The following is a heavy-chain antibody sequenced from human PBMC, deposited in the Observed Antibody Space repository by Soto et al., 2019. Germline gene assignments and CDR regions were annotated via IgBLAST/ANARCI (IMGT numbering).Heavy chain of an antibody. Sequence: GGSLRLSCAASGFTFSSYIMNWVRQAPGKGLEWVSYISSSSSTIYYADSVKGRFTISRDNAKNSLYLQMNSLRAKDTAVYYCARVLAVAGGHWGQGTLVTVSS. D-gene: IGHD6-19*01. CDR2: ISSSSSTI. CDR1: GFTFSSYI. V-gene: IGHV3-48*01. CDR3: ARVLAVAGGH. J-gene: IGHJ1*01.